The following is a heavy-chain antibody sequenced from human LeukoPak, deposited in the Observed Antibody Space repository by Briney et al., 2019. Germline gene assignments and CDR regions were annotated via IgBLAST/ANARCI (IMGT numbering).Heavy chain of an antibody. CDR2: IHYRGTT. V-gene: IGHV4-31*03. D-gene: IGHD1-1*01. J-gene: IGHJ3*02. Sequence: SKTLSLTCTVSGDSLTSDDSFWSWLRPFPGKGLEWIGYIHYRGTTNYNPSLKSRLSMSIDMSKDQFSLNLTSVTAADTAIYYCARDGYINDAFDIWGQGIVVTVSS. CDR3: ARDGYINDAFDI. CDR1: GDSLTSDDSF.